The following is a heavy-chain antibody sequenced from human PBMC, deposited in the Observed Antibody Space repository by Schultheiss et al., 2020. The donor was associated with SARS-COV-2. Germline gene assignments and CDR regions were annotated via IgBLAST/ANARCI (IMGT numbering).Heavy chain of an antibody. V-gene: IGHV3-11*04. CDR1: GFTFSDYY. D-gene: IGHD5/OR15-5a*01. Sequence: GESLKISCAASGFTFSDYYMSWIRQAPGKGLEWVSYISSSGSTIYYADSVKGRFTISRDNAKNSLYLQMNSLRAEDTAVYYCARSLRYAFDIWGQGTMVTVSS. CDR2: ISSSGSTI. J-gene: IGHJ3*02. CDR3: ARSLRYAFDI.